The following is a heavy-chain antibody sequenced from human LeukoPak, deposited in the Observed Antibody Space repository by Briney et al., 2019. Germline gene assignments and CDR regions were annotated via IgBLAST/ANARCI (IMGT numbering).Heavy chain of an antibody. CDR1: GASVTSVHYY. J-gene: IGHJ4*02. V-gene: IGHV4-61*01. Sequence: PSETLSLTCSVSGASVTSVHYYWGWLRQPPGKGLEWIGYIYYSGSTNYNPSLKSRVTISVDTSKNQFSLKLSSVTAADTAVYYCARVGLNYDSSGYYWTYFDYWGQGTLVTVSS. CDR2: IYYSGST. CDR3: ARVGLNYDSSGYYWTYFDY. D-gene: IGHD3-22*01.